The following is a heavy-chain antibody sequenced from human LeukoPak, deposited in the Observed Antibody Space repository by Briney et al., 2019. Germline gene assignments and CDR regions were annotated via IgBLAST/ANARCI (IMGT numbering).Heavy chain of an antibody. Sequence: GGTLRLSCAASGFTFSSYGMSWVRQAPGKGLEWVSGISGSANSTDYADSVKGRFTISRDNSKNTLYLQMNSLRAEDTAVYYCAKDKESPFDPWGQGTLVTVSS. CDR3: AKDKESPFDP. CDR2: ISGSANST. J-gene: IGHJ5*02. D-gene: IGHD5-24*01. CDR1: GFTFSSYG. V-gene: IGHV3-23*01.